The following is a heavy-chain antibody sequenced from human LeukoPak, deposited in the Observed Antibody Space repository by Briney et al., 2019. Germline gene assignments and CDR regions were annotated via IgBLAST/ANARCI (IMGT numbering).Heavy chain of an antibody. J-gene: IGHJ4*02. CDR1: GFTFINYW. CDR2: MNSDGSSA. D-gene: IGHD6-6*01. CDR3: ARAGEYRFDY. Sequence: PGGSLRLSCAASGFTFINYWMYWVRHTPGKGLMWVSRMNSDGSSANYADSVKGRFTISRDNAKNTLYLEMNSLRADDTAVYYCARAGEYRFDYWGPGTLVTVSS. V-gene: IGHV3-74*01.